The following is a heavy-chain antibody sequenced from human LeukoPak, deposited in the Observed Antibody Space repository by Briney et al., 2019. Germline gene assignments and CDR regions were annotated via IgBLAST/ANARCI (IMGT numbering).Heavy chain of an antibody. CDR2: ISAYNGNT. J-gene: IGHJ6*03. V-gene: IGHV1-18*01. Sequence: ASVKVSCKASGYTFTSYGISWVRQAPGQGLEWMGWISAYNGNTNYAQKLQGRVTMTTDTSTSTAYMELRSLRSDDTAVYYCAREDIVVGGYYYYMDVWGKGTTFTVSS. D-gene: IGHD2-2*01. CDR3: AREDIVVGGYYYYMDV. CDR1: GYTFTSYG.